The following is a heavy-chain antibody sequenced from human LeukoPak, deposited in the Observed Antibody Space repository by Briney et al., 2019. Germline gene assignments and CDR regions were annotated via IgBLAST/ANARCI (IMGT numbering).Heavy chain of an antibody. D-gene: IGHD1-7*01. J-gene: IGHJ6*02. CDR3: ARDLRVTGTMVDYYYGMDV. CDR1: GFTVSSNY. Sequence: PGGSLRLSCTASGFTVSSNYMSWVRQAPGKGLGWVSVIYSGGSTYYADSVKGRFTISRDNSKNTLYLQMNSLRAEDTAVYYCARDLRVTGTMVDYYYGMDVWGQGTTVTVSS. V-gene: IGHV3-53*01. CDR2: IYSGGST.